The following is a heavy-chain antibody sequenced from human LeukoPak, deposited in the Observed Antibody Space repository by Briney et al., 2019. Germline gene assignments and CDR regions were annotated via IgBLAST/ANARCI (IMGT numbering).Heavy chain of an antibody. J-gene: IGHJ4*02. Sequence: ASVKVSCKASGYTFTSYAMNWVRQAPGQGLEWMGWINTNAGNPTYAQGFTGRFVFSLDTSVSTAYLQISSLKAEDTAVYYCAREPSFGTGSYHYDYWGQGTLVTVSS. V-gene: IGHV7-4-1*02. CDR3: AREPSFGTGSYHYDY. CDR2: INTNAGNP. CDR1: GYTFTSYA. D-gene: IGHD1-26*01.